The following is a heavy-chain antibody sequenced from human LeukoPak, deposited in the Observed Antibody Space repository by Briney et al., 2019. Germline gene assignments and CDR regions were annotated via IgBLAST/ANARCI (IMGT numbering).Heavy chain of an antibody. CDR1: GFDFGAYE. CDR3: TTLGYHLDS. CDR2: FAGSDTTT. Sequence: PGGSLRLSCAASGFDFGAYEMNWVRQAPGKGLEWVAYFAGSDTTTYYADSVKGHFIISRDNARNSLYLQMNSLRAEDTALYYCTTLGYHLDSWGQGTLVTVSS. D-gene: IGHD3-22*01. J-gene: IGHJ4*02. V-gene: IGHV3-48*03.